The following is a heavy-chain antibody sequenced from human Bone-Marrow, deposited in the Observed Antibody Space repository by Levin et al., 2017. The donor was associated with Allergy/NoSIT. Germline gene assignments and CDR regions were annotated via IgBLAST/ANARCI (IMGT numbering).Heavy chain of an antibody. V-gene: IGHV3-74*01. Sequence: GGSLRLSCVGSGFTFSSYWMHWVRQAPGKGLVWVARINADGSSGNHADSVKGRFTISRDNAKNTLYLQMNSLRVEDTAVYYCVRAVGAPVWGQGTLVTVSS. CDR2: INADGSSG. CDR1: GFTFSSYW. CDR3: VRAVGAPV. J-gene: IGHJ4*02. D-gene: IGHD1-26*01.